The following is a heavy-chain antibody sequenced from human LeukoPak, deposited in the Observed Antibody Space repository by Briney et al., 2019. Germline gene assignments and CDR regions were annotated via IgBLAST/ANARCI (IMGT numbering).Heavy chain of an antibody. V-gene: IGHV3-9*01. CDR3: AKGSSTTCPCYRDY. Sequence: PGGSLRLSCAASGFTFDDYAMHWVRQAPGKGLEWVSGISWNSGSIGYADSVKGRFTISRDNAKNSLYLQMNSLRAEDTALYYCAKGSSTTCPCYRDYWGQGTLVTVSS. D-gene: IGHD2-2*01. CDR2: ISWNSGSI. J-gene: IGHJ4*02. CDR1: GFTFDDYA.